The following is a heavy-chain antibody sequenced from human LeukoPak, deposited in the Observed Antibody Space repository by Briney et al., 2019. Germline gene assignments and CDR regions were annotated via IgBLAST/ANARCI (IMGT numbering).Heavy chain of an antibody. V-gene: IGHV3-74*01. CDR3: AKYKISTVTVDY. D-gene: IGHD4-11*01. Sequence: GGSLRLSCAASGFTFSSYWMHWVRQAPGKGLVWVSRINSDGSSTSYADSVKGRFTISRDNPKNTLYLQMNSLRAEDTAVYYCAKYKISTVTVDYWGQGTLVTVSS. CDR2: INSDGSST. J-gene: IGHJ4*02. CDR1: GFTFSSYW.